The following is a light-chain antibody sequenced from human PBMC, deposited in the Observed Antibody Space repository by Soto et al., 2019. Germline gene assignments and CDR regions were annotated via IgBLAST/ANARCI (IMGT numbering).Light chain of an antibody. J-gene: IGLJ2*01. V-gene: IGLV2-11*01. CDR2: DVS. CDR1: SSDVGAYNY. CDR3: CSFANTYTFVV. Sequence: QSVLTQPRSVSGSPGQSVTLSCTGTSSDVGAYNYVSWYQQHPDKAPKLLIYDVSKRPSGVPDRFSASKSGNTASLTISGLQAEDEADYYCCSFANTYTFVVFGGGTKLTVL.